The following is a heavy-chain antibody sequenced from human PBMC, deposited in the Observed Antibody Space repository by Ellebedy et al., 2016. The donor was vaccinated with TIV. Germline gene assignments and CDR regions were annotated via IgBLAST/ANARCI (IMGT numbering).Heavy chain of an antibody. V-gene: IGHV3-23*01. J-gene: IGHJ1*01. CDR3: AKDRGGLWSFRFQH. CDR1: GFTFSSYA. Sequence: GESLKISXAASGFTFSSYAMSWVRQAPGKGLEWVSAISGSGGSTYYADSVKGRFTISRDNSKNTLYLQMNSLRAEDTAVYYCAKDRGGLWSFRFQHWGQGTLVTVSS. CDR2: ISGSGGST. D-gene: IGHD3-16*02.